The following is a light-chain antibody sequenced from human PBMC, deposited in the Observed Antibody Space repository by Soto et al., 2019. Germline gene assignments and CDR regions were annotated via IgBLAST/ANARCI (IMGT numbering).Light chain of an antibody. CDR1: ESVSDD. CDR2: RAS. J-gene: IGKJ1*01. CDR3: QQYYNWPPWT. Sequence: ETVMTQSPATLPVSPGERATLSCRASESVSDDLAWYQQKPGRAPRLLIYRASTRAAGVSARISGSGSGTEFTLSISSLQPEDSAVYYCQQYYNWPPWTFGQGTKVDIK. V-gene: IGKV3-15*01.